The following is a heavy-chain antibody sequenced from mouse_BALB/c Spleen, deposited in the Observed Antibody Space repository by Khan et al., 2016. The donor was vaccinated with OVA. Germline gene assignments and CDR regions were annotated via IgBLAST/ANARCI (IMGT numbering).Heavy chain of an antibody. CDR3: DELRGFYFDY. CDR1: GFSLTSNG. V-gene: IGHV2-3*01. J-gene: IGHJ2*01. CDR2: IWGDGGI. Sequence: QVQLKESGPGLVAPSQSLSITCTVSGFSLTSNGVSWVRQPPGKGLEWLGVIWGDGGIHYHFVLKSRLCISTDNSKSQVFLKLNSLQAEDSVAYYCDELRGFYFDYWGQGTTLTGSS.